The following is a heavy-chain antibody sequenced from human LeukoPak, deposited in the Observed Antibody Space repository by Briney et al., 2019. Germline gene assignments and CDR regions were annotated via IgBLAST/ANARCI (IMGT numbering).Heavy chain of an antibody. CDR3: ARDIYYGSGTGYYFDY. D-gene: IGHD3-10*01. V-gene: IGHV1-69*04. CDR1: GGTFSSYA. CDR2: IIPILGIA. J-gene: IGHJ4*02. Sequence: SVKVSCKASGGTFSSYAISWVRQAPGQGLEWMGRIIPILGIANYAQKFQGRVTITADKSTSTAYMELSSLRSEDTAVYYCARDIYYGSGTGYYFDYWGQGTLVTVSS.